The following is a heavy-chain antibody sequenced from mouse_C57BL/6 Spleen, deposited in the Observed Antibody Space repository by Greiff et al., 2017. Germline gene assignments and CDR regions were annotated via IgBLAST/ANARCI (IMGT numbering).Heavy chain of an antibody. CDR1: GYTFTDYE. CDR3: TRPLLSHFDY. J-gene: IGHJ2*01. V-gene: IGHV1-15*01. Sequence: VHLVESGAELVRPGASVTLSCKASGYTFTDYEMHWVKQTPVHGLEWIGAIDPETGGTAYNQKFKGKAILTADKSSSTAYMELRSLTSEDSAVYYCTRPLLSHFDYWGQGTTLTVSS. CDR2: IDPETGGT. D-gene: IGHD6-1*01.